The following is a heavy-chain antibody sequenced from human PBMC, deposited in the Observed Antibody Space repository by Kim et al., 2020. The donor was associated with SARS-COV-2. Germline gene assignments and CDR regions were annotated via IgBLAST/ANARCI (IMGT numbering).Heavy chain of an antibody. D-gene: IGHD1-26*01. J-gene: IGHJ4*01. CDR2: IFYRGTT. CDR1: GGSISSSTHY. V-gene: IGHV4-39*02. CDR3: ARERKETVGATAFD. Sequence: SETLSLTCTVSGGSISSSTHYWAWIRQSPGKGLEWIGSIFYRGTTYYNPSLKSRVTFYVDMSKNQFSLRLTSMTAADTAAYFCARERKETVGATAFD.